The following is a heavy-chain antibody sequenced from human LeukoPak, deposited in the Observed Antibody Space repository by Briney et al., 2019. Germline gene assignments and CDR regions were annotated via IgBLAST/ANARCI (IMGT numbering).Heavy chain of an antibody. CDR2: INHSGST. CDR1: GGSFSGYY. Sequence: PSETLSLTCAVYGGSFSGYYWSWIRQPPGEGLEWIGEINHSGSTNYNPSLKSRVTISVDTSKNQFSLKLSSVTAADTAVYYCARGYCSGGSCYRVYYYGMDVWDQGTTVTVSS. J-gene: IGHJ6*02. D-gene: IGHD2-15*01. V-gene: IGHV4-34*01. CDR3: ARGYCSGGSCYRVYYYGMDV.